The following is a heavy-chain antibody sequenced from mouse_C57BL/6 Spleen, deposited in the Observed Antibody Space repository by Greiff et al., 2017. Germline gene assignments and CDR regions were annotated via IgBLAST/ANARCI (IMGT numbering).Heavy chain of an antibody. CDR3: ARGRAMDY. J-gene: IGHJ4*01. CDR1: GFTFSSYA. V-gene: IGHV5-4*01. Sequence: VQLKESGGGLVKPGGSLKLSCAASGFTFSSYAMSWVRQTPEKRLEWVATISDGGGYTYYPDNVKGRFTISRDNAKNNLYLQMSHLKSEDTAMYYCARGRAMDYWGQGTSVTVSS. CDR2: ISDGGGYT.